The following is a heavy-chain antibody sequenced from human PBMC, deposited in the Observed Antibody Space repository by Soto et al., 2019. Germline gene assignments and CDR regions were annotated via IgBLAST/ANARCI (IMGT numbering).Heavy chain of an antibody. J-gene: IGHJ3*02. CDR3: TTAAYYDFWSGPTDAFDI. CDR2: IKSKTDGGTT. V-gene: IGHV3-15*01. CDR1: GFTFSNAW. Sequence: GGSLRLSCAASGFTFSNAWMSWVRQAPGKGLEWVGRIKSKTDGGTTDYAAPVKGRFTISRDDSKNTLHLQMNSLKTEDTAVYYCTTAAYYDFWSGPTDAFDIWGQGTMVTVSS. D-gene: IGHD3-3*01.